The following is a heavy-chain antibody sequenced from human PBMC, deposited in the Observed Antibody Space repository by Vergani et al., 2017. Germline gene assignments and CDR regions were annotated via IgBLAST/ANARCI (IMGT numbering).Heavy chain of an antibody. V-gene: IGHV1-8*01. J-gene: IGHJ4*02. CDR1: GYTFTSYD. D-gene: IGHD3-22*01. CDR2: MNPNSGNT. Sequence: QVQLVQSGAEVKKPGASVKVSCKASGYTFTSYDINWVRQATGQGLEWMGWMNPNSGNTGYAQKFQGRVTMTRNPSISTAYMELSSLRSEDTAVYYCAGGPKPDSSGYYPQDFAFDYWGQGTLVTVSS. CDR3: AGGPKPDSSGYYPQDFAFDY.